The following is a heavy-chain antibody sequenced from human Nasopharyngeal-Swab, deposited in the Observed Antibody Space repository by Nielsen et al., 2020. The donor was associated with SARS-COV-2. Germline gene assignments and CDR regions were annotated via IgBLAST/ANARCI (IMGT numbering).Heavy chain of an antibody. J-gene: IGHJ5*01. Sequence: GESLNISCAASGCRFGNYWMHWGRQAPGEGLRWVSQINDDGSSTNYADSVKGRFTISRDNTKNTLYLQMPSLRAEDTAVYFCTRNLRYFDWFDYWGQGTLVTVSS. D-gene: IGHD4-17*01. CDR3: TRNLRYFDWFDY. V-gene: IGHV3-74*01. CDR1: GCRFGNYW. CDR2: INDDGSST.